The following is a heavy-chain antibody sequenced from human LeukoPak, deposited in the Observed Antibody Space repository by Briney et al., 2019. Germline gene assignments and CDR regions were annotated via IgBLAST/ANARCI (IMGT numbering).Heavy chain of an antibody. CDR1: GFTFSSYS. CDR2: ISSSSSFM. J-gene: IGHJ4*02. D-gene: IGHD1/OR15-1a*01. Sequence: PGGSLRLSCAASGFTFSSYSMNWVRQAPGKGLEWVSSISSSSSFMYYVDSVKGRFTISRDNAKNSLYLQMNSLRVEDTAVYYCARDYRNNQGPTRIEYWGQGTVVAVSS. CDR3: ARDYRNNQGPTRIEY. V-gene: IGHV3-21*01.